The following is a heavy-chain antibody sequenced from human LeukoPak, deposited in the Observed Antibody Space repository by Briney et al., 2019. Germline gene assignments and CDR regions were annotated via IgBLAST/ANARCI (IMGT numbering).Heavy chain of an antibody. CDR2: IYSGGST. CDR3: ARGIRRDSYGYDYFDY. D-gene: IGHD5-18*01. V-gene: IGHV3-53*01. CDR1: GFTVSSNY. Sequence: GGSLRLSCAASGFTVSSNYMSWVRQAPGKGLEWVSVIYSGGSTYYADSVKGRFTISSDNFKNALYLQMNSLRAEDTAVYYCARGIRRDSYGYDYFDYWGQGTLVTVSS. J-gene: IGHJ4*02.